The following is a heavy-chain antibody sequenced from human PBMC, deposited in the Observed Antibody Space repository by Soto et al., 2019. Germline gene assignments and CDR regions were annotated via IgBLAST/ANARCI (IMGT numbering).Heavy chain of an antibody. CDR3: ARNHIAASGTSAYDI. V-gene: IGHV3-11*06. J-gene: IGHJ3*02. D-gene: IGHD6-13*01. Sequence: LRLSCAASGFTFSDYYMSWIRQAPGKGLEWVSYISPSSSYTNYAVSVKGRFTISRDNAKNSVYLQMNSLRAEDTAVYYCARNHIAASGTSAYDIWGQGTMVTVSS. CDR2: ISPSSSYT. CDR1: GFTFSDYY.